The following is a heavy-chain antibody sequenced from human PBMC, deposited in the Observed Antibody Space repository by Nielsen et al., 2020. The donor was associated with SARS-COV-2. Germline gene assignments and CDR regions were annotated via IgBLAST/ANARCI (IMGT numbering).Heavy chain of an antibody. D-gene: IGHD3-3*01. V-gene: IGHV3-11*03. CDR3: AGARGAYYDFWSGYYTIDVFDY. J-gene: IGHJ4*02. CDR1: GFTFSDYY. Sequence: GESLKISCAASGFTFSDYYMSWIRQAPGKGLEWVSYISSSSSYTNYADSVKGRFTISRDNAKNSLYLQMNSLRADDTAVYYCAGARGAYYDFWSGYYTIDVFDYWGQGTLVTVSS. CDR2: ISSSSSYT.